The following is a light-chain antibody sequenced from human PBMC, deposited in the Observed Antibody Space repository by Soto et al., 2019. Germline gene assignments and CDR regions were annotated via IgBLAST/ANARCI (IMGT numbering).Light chain of an antibody. CDR2: DNY. J-gene: IGLJ2*01. CDR3: GAWDKSLSVWI. Sequence: QSVLTQPPSVSAAAGQRVTISCSGSESNIGDNYVSWYQQLPGTAPKLLIYDNYKRPSGIPDRFSGSKSGTSVTLGISGLQSGDEATYYCGAWDKSLSVWIFGGGTKVTVL. CDR1: ESNIGDNY. V-gene: IGLV1-51*01.